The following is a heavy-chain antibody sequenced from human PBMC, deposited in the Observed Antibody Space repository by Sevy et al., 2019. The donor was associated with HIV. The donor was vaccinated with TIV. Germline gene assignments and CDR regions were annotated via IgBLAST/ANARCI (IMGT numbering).Heavy chain of an antibody. CDR2: MNPSRGNT. V-gene: IGHV1-8*01. J-gene: IGHJ4*02. CDR1: GYTFTTYD. Sequence: ASVKVSCRTSGYTFTTYDINWVRQATGQGLEWMGWMNPSRGNTGSAQKFQGRLTMTRDTPTSTAYMELSSLESQDTAVYYCARRRGFGELLGLGYWGQGTLVTVSS. CDR3: ARRRGFGELLGLGY. D-gene: IGHD3-10*01.